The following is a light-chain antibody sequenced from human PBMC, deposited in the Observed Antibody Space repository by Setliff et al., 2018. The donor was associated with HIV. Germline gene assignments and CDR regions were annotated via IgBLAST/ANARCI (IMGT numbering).Light chain of an antibody. CDR1: SSNIGSNT. CDR3: AAWDDSLTGYG. CDR2: SSN. J-gene: IGLJ1*01. Sequence: QSALTQPPSASGTPGQKVTISCSGSSSNIGSNTVNWYQQLPGTAPKLLIYSSNVRPSRVPDRFSGSKSGTSASLAISGLQAEDEADYYCAAWDDSLTGYGFGTGTKVTVL. V-gene: IGLV1-44*01.